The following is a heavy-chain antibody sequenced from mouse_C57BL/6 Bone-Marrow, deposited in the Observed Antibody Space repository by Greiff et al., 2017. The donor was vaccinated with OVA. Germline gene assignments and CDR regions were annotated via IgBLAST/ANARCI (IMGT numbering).Heavy chain of an antibody. CDR3: ARDGDITTVVANYAMDY. Sequence: EVKLQESGGGLVKPGGSLKLSCAASGFTFSSYAMSWVRQTPEKRLEWVATISDGGSYTYYPDNVKGRFTISRDNAKNNLYLQMSHLKSEDTAMYYCARDGDITTVVANYAMDYWGQGTSVTVSS. CDR1: GFTFSSYA. V-gene: IGHV5-4*01. CDR2: ISDGGSYT. J-gene: IGHJ4*01. D-gene: IGHD1-1*01.